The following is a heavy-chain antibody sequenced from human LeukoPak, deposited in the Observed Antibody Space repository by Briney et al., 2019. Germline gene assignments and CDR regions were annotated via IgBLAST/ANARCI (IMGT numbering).Heavy chain of an antibody. J-gene: IGHJ4*02. CDR3: AKDNGSPSLVVVLVATAPDY. D-gene: IGHD2-15*01. CDR1: GFTFSSYA. Sequence: PGGSLRLSCAASGFTFSSYAMSWVRQAPGKGLEWVSAISGSGGSTYYADSVKGRFTISRDNSKNTVYLQMNSLSAEDTAVYYCAKDNGSPSLVVVLVATAPDYWGQGTLVTVSS. CDR2: ISGSGGST. V-gene: IGHV3-23*01.